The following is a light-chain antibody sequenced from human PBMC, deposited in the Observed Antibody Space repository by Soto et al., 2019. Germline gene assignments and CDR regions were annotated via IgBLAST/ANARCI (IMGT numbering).Light chain of an antibody. V-gene: IGKV2-24*01. Sequence: DIVLTQTPLSSPVTLGQPASISCRSSQSLVHSDGNTYLRWFHQRPGQPPRLLIDKVSNRFSGVPDRFSGSGAGTDFTLKISRVEAEDVGIYFCMQARQYLPYTFGQGTKLEIK. J-gene: IGKJ2*01. CDR1: QSLVHSDGNTY. CDR3: MQARQYLPYT. CDR2: KVS.